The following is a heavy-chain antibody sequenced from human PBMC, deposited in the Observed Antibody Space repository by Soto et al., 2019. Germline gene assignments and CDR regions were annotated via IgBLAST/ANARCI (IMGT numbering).Heavy chain of an antibody. CDR3: AGGAGLFYDY. Sequence: QVQLQESGPGLVKPSQTLSLTCTVSGGSISSGGYYWSWIRQHPGKGLEWIGYIYYSGSTYYNPSPMSRVTLSVDTSKNQFSLKLSSVTAADTAVYYCAGGAGLFYDYWGQGTLVTVSS. V-gene: IGHV4-31*03. CDR2: IYYSGST. CDR1: GGSISSGGYY. D-gene: IGHD3-3*01. J-gene: IGHJ4*02.